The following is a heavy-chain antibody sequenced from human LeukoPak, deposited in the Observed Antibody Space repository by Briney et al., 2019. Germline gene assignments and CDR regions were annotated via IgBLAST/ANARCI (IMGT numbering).Heavy chain of an antibody. CDR3: ARGGWSGPHY. CDR1: GFTFDDYG. CDR2: INWNGGSA. V-gene: IGHV3-20*04. D-gene: IGHD3-3*01. Sequence: GGSLRLSCAASGFTFDDYGMSWVRQAPGKGLEWVSGINWNGGSAGYADSVKGRFTISRDNAKKSLFLQMNSLRAEDTAVYYCARGGWSGPHYWGQGTLVTVSS. J-gene: IGHJ4*02.